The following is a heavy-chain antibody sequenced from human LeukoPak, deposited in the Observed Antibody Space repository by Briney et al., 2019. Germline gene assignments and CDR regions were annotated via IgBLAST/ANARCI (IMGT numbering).Heavy chain of an antibody. J-gene: IGHJ4*02. V-gene: IGHV3-74*01. Sequence: SGGSLRLSCAGSGFTFSSYWMHWVRQAPGKGLVWVSRTNSDGSSTSYADSVKGRFTISRDNAKNTLYLQMNSLRADDTAVYYRARDDRGYSYALFDYWGQGTLVTVSS. CDR1: GFTFSSYW. CDR3: ARDDRGYSYALFDY. D-gene: IGHD5-18*01. CDR2: TNSDGSST.